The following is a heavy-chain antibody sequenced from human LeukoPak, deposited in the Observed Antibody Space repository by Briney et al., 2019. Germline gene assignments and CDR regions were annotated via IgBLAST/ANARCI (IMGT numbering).Heavy chain of an antibody. D-gene: IGHD3-16*02. V-gene: IGHV3-30-3*01. CDR3: ARGNQKAPLLRLGELSHDY. CDR2: ISYDGSNK. CDR1: GFTFSSYA. J-gene: IGHJ4*02. Sequence: GGSLRLSCAASGFTFSSYAMHWVRQAPGKGLEWVAVISYDGSNKYYADSVKGRFTISRDNSKNTLYLQMNSLRAEDTAVYYCARGNQKAPLLRLGELSHDYWGQGTLVTVSS.